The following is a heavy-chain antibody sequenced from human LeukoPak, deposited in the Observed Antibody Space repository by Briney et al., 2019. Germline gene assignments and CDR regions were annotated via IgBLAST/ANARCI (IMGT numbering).Heavy chain of an antibody. Sequence: GGSLRLSCAASGYTFSNSAMGWVRQAQGKGLEWVSSISDSGSGTFYPDSVKGRFTISRDNSKNMLYLQMNSLRIDDTAVYYCAKRQLRGDSSYYFDYWGPGTLVTVSS. CDR3: AKRQLRGDSSYYFDY. CDR1: GYTFSNSA. V-gene: IGHV3-23*01. CDR2: ISDSGSGT. J-gene: IGHJ4*02. D-gene: IGHD3-16*01.